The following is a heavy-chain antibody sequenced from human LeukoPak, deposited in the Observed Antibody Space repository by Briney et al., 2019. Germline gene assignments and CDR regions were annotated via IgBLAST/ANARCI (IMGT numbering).Heavy chain of an antibody. CDR3: ARAAAAARDAFDI. J-gene: IGHJ3*02. Sequence: SETLSLTCTVSGGSVSGGSYYWSWIRQPPGKGLEWIGYIYYSGSTNYNPSLKSRVTISVDTSKNQFSLKLSSVTAADTAVYYCARAAAAARDAFDIWGQGTMVTVSS. V-gene: IGHV4-61*01. CDR2: IYYSGST. CDR1: GGSVSGGSYY. D-gene: IGHD6-13*01.